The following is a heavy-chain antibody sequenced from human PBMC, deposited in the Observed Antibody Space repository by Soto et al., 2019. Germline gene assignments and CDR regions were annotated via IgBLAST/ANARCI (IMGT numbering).Heavy chain of an antibody. Sequence: SETLSLTCTVSGGSISSSSYYWGWIRQPPGKGLEWIGSIYYSGSTYYNPSLKSRVTISVDTSKNQFSLKLSSVTAADTAVYYCASLIVATIFLDYWGQGTLVTVSS. J-gene: IGHJ4*02. D-gene: IGHD5-12*01. CDR1: GGSISSSSYY. V-gene: IGHV4-39*01. CDR3: ASLIVATIFLDY. CDR2: IYYSGST.